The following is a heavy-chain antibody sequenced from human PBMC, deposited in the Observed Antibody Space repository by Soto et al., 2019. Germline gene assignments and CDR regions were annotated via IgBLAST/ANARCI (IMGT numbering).Heavy chain of an antibody. CDR2: ISGSGGST. Sequence: GSLRLSCAASGFTFSSYAMSWVRQAPGKGLEWVSAISGSGGSTYYADSVKGRFTISRDNSKNTLYLQMNSLRAEDTAVYYCASRYYYDSSGYYYVDYWGQGTLVTVSS. CDR1: GFTFSSYA. V-gene: IGHV3-23*01. CDR3: ASRYYYDSSGYYYVDY. J-gene: IGHJ4*02. D-gene: IGHD3-22*01.